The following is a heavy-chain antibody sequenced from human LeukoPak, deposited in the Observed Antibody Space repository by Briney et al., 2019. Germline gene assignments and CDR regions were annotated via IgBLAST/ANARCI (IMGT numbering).Heavy chain of an antibody. J-gene: IGHJ4*02. D-gene: IGHD3-22*01. CDR1: GFTVSSNY. Sequence: GGSLRLSCAASGFTVSSNYMSWVRQAPGKGLEWVSVIYSGGSTYYADSVKGRFTISRDNSKNTLYLQMNSLRAEDTAVYYCARDHDDSSGYYGYWGQGTLVTVSS. V-gene: IGHV3-66*01. CDR3: ARDHDDSSGYYGY. CDR2: IYSGGST.